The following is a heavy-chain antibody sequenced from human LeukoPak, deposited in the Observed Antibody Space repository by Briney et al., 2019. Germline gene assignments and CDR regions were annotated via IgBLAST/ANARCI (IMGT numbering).Heavy chain of an antibody. V-gene: IGHV3-74*01. CDR3: ARAHPRDGYNLY. CDR1: GFTFSSYW. J-gene: IGHJ4*02. CDR2: INGDGRNI. D-gene: IGHD5-24*01. Sequence: PGGSLRLSCVASGFTFSSYWMHWVRQDPRKGLVWVSRINGDGRNINYADSVKGRFTISRDNSKNTLFLQMNSLRAEDTAVYYCARAHPRDGYNLYWGQGTLVTVSS.